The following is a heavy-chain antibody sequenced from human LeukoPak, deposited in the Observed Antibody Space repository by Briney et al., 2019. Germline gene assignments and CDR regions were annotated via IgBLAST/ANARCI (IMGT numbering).Heavy chain of an antibody. CDR3: ARASITRVAFDI. D-gene: IGHD3-10*01. CDR1: GGSISNKY. J-gene: IGHJ3*02. Sequence: SETLSLTCTVSGGSISNKYWSWIRQPPGKGLEWIGYIYYSGSTNYNPSLKSRVTILVDTSKNQFSLKLSSVTAADTAVYYCARASITRVAFDIWGQGTMVTVSS. CDR2: IYYSGST. V-gene: IGHV4-59*12.